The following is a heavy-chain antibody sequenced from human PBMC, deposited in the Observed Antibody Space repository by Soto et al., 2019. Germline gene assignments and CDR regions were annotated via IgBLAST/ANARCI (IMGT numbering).Heavy chain of an antibody. CDR2: INAGNGNT. CDR3: AXALYYYDSSGSVGYFDY. Sequence: ASVKVSCKASGYTFTSYAMHWVRQAPGQRLEWMGWINAGNGNTKYSQKFQGRVTITRDTSASTAYMELSSLRSEDTAVYYCAXALYYYDSSGSVGYFDYWGQGTLVTVSS. J-gene: IGHJ4*02. CDR1: GYTFTSYA. V-gene: IGHV1-3*01. D-gene: IGHD3-22*01.